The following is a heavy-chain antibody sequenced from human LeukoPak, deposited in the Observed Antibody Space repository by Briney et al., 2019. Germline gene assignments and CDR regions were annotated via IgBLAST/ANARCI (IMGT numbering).Heavy chain of an antibody. CDR1: GFTFDDYA. CDR3: AKLGTGSGYYGGPSYFDY. CDR2: ISWNSGSI. J-gene: IGHJ4*02. D-gene: IGHD3-22*01. Sequence: QAGGSLRLSCAASGFTFDDYAMHWVRQAPGKGLEWVSGISWNSGSIGYADSVKGRFTISRDNAKNSLYLQMNSLRAEDTALYYCAKLGTGSGYYGGPSYFDYWGQGTLVTVSX. V-gene: IGHV3-9*01.